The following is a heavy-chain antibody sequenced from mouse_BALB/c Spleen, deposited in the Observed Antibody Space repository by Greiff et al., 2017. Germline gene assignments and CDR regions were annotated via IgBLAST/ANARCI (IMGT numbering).Heavy chain of an antibody. J-gene: IGHJ3*01. CDR2: IYPSDSYT. Sequence: QVQLQQPGAELVRPGASVKLSCKASGYTFTSYWINWVKQRPGQGLEWIGNIYPSDSYTNYNQKFKDKATLTVDKSSSTAYMQLSSPTSEDSAVYYCTRHRYDGAWFAYWGQGTLVTVSA. V-gene: IGHV1-69*02. D-gene: IGHD2-14*01. CDR3: TRHRYDGAWFAY. CDR1: GYTFTSYW.